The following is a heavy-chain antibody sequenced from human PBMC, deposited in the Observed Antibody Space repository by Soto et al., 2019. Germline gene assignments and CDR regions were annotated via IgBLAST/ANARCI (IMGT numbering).Heavy chain of an antibody. CDR2: LDYSGST. CDR1: GVSISSTSYN. J-gene: IGHJ4*02. Sequence: ASETLSLTCNVSGVSISSTSYNWGWIRQPPGKGLEWIGTLDYSGSTYYNPSLKSRVTISVDTSKNQFSLKLGSVTAADTAVYYCARDWSGYYYFDYWGQGTLVTVSS. CDR3: ARDWSGYYYFDY. D-gene: IGHD3-3*01. V-gene: IGHV4-39*07.